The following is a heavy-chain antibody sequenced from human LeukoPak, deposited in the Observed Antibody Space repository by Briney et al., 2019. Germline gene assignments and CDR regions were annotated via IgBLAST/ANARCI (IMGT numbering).Heavy chain of an antibody. CDR3: AGRRLVAFDI. CDR2: IIPILAIT. J-gene: IGHJ3*02. CDR1: GGTFSSYT. V-gene: IGHV1-69*02. Sequence: ASVKVSCKASGGTFSSYTMSWVRQAPGQGLEWMGRIIPILAITNYAQKFQGRVTITADKSTSTAYMELRSLRSDDTAVYYCAGRRLVAFDIWGQGTMVTVSS. D-gene: IGHD2-8*02.